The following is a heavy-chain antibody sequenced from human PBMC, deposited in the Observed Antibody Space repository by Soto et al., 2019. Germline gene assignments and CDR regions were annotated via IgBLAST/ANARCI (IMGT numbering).Heavy chain of an antibody. CDR1: GFTFSTYA. J-gene: IGHJ4*02. V-gene: IGHV3-30-3*01. CDR3: ARVYGGY. CDR2: ISSDGSSQ. D-gene: IGHD3-10*01. Sequence: QVQLVESGGGVVQPGRSLRLSCAASGFTFSTYAMHWVRQAPGKGLEWVAVISSDGSSQFYADSVKGRFTISRDKSKNTVYLQMNSLRAEDTAVYHCARVYGGYWGQGTLVTVSS.